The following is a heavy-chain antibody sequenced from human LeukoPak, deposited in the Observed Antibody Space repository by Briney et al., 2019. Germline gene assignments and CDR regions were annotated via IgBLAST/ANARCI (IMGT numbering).Heavy chain of an antibody. CDR1: GYTLTELS. Sequence: ASVNVSCKVSGYTLTELSMHWVRQAPGKGLEWMGGFDPEDGETIYARKFQGRVTMTEDTSTDTAYMELSSLRSEDTAVYYCVGADGTYGNQGPDYWGQGTLVTVSS. V-gene: IGHV1-24*01. D-gene: IGHD1-14*01. CDR3: VGADGTYGNQGPDY. J-gene: IGHJ4*02. CDR2: FDPEDGET.